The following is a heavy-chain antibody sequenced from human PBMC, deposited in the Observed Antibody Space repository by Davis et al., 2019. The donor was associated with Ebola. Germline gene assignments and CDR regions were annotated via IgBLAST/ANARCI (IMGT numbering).Heavy chain of an antibody. CDR3: ARVRGVYAMGWFDP. V-gene: IGHV4-39*07. D-gene: IGHD2-8*01. Sequence: MPSETLSLTCTVSGGSISSSSYYWSWIRQPPGKGLEWIGEINHSGSTNYNPSLKSRVTISVDTSKNQFSLKLSSVTAADTAVYYCARVRGVYAMGWFDPWGQGTLVTVSS. J-gene: IGHJ5*02. CDR1: GGSISSSSYY. CDR2: INHSGST.